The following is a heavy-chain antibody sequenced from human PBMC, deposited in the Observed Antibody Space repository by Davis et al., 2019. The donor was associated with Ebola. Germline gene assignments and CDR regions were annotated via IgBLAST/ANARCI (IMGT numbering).Heavy chain of an antibody. D-gene: IGHD3-3*01. CDR1: GFTFSSYG. CDR2: IRYDGSNK. Sequence: GESLKISCAASGFTFSSYGMHWVRQAPGKGLEWVAFIRYDGSNKYYADSVKGRFTISRDNSKNTLYLQMNSLRAEDTAVYYCAKFTVFGVVTPGAFDIWGQGTMVTVSS. CDR3: AKFTVFGVVTPGAFDI. V-gene: IGHV3-30*02. J-gene: IGHJ3*02.